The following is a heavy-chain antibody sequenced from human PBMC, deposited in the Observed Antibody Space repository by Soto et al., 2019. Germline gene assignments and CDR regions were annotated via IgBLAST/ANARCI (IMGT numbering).Heavy chain of an antibody. D-gene: IGHD4-17*01. CDR1: GFTFSSYG. J-gene: IGHJ6*02. Sequence: QVQLVESGGGVVQPGRSLRLSCAAAGFTFSSYGMHWVRQAPGTGLEWVAVMSYDGSKYYADTVKGRFTLSRDNSKNTLYLQINSLRPEDTAVYYCAKDFTPWFGDYFYYYYGMDVWGQVTTVTVSS. V-gene: IGHV3-30*18. CDR3: AKDFTPWFGDYFYYYYGMDV. CDR2: MSYDGSK.